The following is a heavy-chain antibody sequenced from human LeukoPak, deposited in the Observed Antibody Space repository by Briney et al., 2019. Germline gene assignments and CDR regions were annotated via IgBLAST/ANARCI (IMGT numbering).Heavy chain of an antibody. J-gene: IGHJ5*02. CDR2: INPNSGGT. CDR1: GYTFTGYY. Sequence: ASVKVSCKASGYTFTGYYMHWVRQAPGQGLEWMGWINPNSGGTNYAQKFQGRVTMTRDTSISTAYMELSRLRSDDTAVYYCARAVVAGQNWFDPWGQGTLVTVSS. V-gene: IGHV1-2*02. D-gene: IGHD2-15*01. CDR3: ARAVVAGQNWFDP.